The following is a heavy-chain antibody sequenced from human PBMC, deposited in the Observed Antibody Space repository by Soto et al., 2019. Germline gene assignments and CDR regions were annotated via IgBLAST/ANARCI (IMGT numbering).Heavy chain of an antibody. V-gene: IGHV4-39*01. D-gene: IGHD2-15*01. CDR3: ARRGGLAIGYCSGGSCYSTPHYFDY. CDR1: GGSISSSSYY. J-gene: IGHJ4*02. Sequence: PSETLSLTCTVSGGSISSSSYYWGWIRQPPGKGLEWIGSIYYSGSTYYNPSLKSRVTISVDTSKNQFSLKLSSVTAADTAVYYCARRGGLAIGYCSGGSCYSTPHYFDYWGQGTLVTVS. CDR2: IYYSGST.